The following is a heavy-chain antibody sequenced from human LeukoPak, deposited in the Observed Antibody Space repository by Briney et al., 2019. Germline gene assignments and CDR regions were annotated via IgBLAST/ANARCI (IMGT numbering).Heavy chain of an antibody. Sequence: PGGSLRLSCAASGFTFRSYEMNWVRQAPGKGLEWVSYISSSGSTIYYADSVKGRFTISRDNAKNSLYLQMNSLRAKDTAVYYCARDLFPYYYDSSGLNDAFDIWGQGTMVTVSS. V-gene: IGHV3-48*03. J-gene: IGHJ3*02. CDR3: ARDLFPYYYDSSGLNDAFDI. CDR1: GFTFRSYE. CDR2: ISSSGSTI. D-gene: IGHD3-22*01.